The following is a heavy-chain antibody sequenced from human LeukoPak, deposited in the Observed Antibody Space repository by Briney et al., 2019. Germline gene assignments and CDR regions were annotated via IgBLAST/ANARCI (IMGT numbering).Heavy chain of an antibody. CDR2: INPNSGGT. J-gene: IGHJ6*02. V-gene: IGHV1-2*04. CDR1: GYTFTGYY. D-gene: IGHD7-27*01. CDR3: ATTGGSGDSLRYGMDV. Sequence: ASVKVSCKASGYTFTGYYMHWVRQAPGQGLEWMGWINPNSGGTNYAQKFQGWVTMTRDTSISTAYMELSRLRSDDTAVYYCATTGGSGDSLRYGMDVWGQGTTVTVSS.